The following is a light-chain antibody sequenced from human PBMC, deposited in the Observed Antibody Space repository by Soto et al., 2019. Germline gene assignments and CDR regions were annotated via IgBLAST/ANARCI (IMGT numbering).Light chain of an antibody. J-gene: IGLJ2*01. Sequence: QPVLTQPASVSGSPGQSITISCTGTSSDVGGYNYVSWYQQHPGKAPKLMIYDVSNRPSGVSNRFSGSKSGNTASLTVSGLQAEDEADYYCSSYAGSNNLVFGGGTKLTVL. CDR1: SSDVGGYNY. CDR2: DVS. V-gene: IGLV2-14*01. CDR3: SSYAGSNNLV.